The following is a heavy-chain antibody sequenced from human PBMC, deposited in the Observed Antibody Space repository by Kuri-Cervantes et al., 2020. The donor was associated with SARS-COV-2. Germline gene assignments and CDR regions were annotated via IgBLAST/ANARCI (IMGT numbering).Heavy chain of an antibody. CDR1: GGTLSSFA. J-gene: IGHJ4*02. CDR3: ARVYGGPLDY. Sequence: SVKVSCKASGGTLSSFAISWVRQAPGQGLEWMGGIIPVFGTARYPQRFQGRVTMTTDESTTTAYMELSSLRSEDTAVYYCARVYGGPLDYWGQGALVTVSS. D-gene: IGHD4-23*01. CDR2: IIPVFGTA. V-gene: IGHV1-69*05.